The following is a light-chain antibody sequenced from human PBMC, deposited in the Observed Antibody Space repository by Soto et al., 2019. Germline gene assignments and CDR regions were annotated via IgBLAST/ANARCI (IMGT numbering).Light chain of an antibody. CDR1: QSLLHSNGKNY. J-gene: IGKJ4*01. Sequence: DIVMTQSPLSLPVTPGEPASISCRSSQSLLHSNGKNYLGWFLQKPGQSPQLLIYLGSSRASGVPDRFSGSGSGTEFTLKISRVEAEDVGVYYCMQVLQPPLTFGGGTKVEIK. V-gene: IGKV2-28*01. CDR2: LGS. CDR3: MQVLQPPLT.